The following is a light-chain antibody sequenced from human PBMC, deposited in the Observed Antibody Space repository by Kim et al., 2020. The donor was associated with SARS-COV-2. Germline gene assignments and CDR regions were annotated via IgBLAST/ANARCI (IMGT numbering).Light chain of an antibody. J-gene: IGLJ3*02. V-gene: IGLV1-44*01. CDR3: GTWDDTLEVWL. CDR2: TNN. CDR1: TSNNGGNS. Sequence: GQRVTISCSGSTSNNGGNSVNWYQQFPGTAPKLFVDTNNRRPSGVPDRVSASKSGTSASLAISGLQSEDEADYYCGTWDDTLEVWLFGGGTQLTVL.